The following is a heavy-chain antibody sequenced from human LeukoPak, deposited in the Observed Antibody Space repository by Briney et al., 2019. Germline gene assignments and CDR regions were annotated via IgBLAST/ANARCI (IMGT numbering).Heavy chain of an antibody. V-gene: IGHV4-39*01. D-gene: IGHD4-17*01. CDR1: GGSISSSSYY. CDR3: ARLGKTTVTTSQAFDI. J-gene: IGHJ3*02. CDR2: IYYSGNT. Sequence: PSETLSLTCALSGGSISSSSYYWGWIRQPPGKGLEWIGSIYYSGNTYCNPSLKSRVTISVDTSKNQFSLKLSSVTAADTAVYYCARLGKTTVTTSQAFDIWDQGTMVIVSS.